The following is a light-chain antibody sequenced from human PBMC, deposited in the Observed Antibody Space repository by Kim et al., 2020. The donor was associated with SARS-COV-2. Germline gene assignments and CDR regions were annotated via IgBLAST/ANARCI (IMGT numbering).Light chain of an antibody. V-gene: IGKV3-15*01. J-gene: IGKJ5*01. CDR1: QSVSSD. CDR3: QQYHHWPPIT. CDR2: GAS. Sequence: SPGERATLSCRASQSVSSDLAWYQQKPGQTPRLLIYGASTRATVIPARFSGSGSGTDFTLTITSLQSEDFAVYYCQQYHHWPPITFGQGTRLEIK.